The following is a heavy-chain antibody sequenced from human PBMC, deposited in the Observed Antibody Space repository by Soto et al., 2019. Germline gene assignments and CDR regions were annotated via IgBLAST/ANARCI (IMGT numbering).Heavy chain of an antibody. J-gene: IGHJ6*02. V-gene: IGHV1-69*12. CDR3: ARDKDRLQLGGNYYYVTDV. Sequence: QVQLVQSGSEVKKPGSSVKVSCKVSGGTFSTSAVSWVRQAPGQGLEWMGGIIPVFRAPDYAQKFQGRVTITADESARTAFLELTGLGFEDTAVYYCARDKDRLQLGGNYYYVTDVWCQGTTVTVSS. CDR1: GGTFSTSA. D-gene: IGHD1-1*01. CDR2: IIPVFRAP.